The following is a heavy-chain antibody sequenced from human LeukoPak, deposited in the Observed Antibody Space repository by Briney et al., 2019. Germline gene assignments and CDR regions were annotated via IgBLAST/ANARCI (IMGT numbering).Heavy chain of an antibody. CDR3: ARLTMKNYYFDY. D-gene: IGHD3-22*01. CDR2: IYYSGST. V-gene: IGHV4-59*01. J-gene: IGHJ4*02. Sequence: PSETLSLTCSVSGASISSYYWSWIRQPPGKGLEWIAYIYYSGSTNYNPSLKSRVTISVDTSKNQFSLKLSSATAADTAVYYCARLTMKNYYFDYWGQGTLVTVSS. CDR1: GASISSYY.